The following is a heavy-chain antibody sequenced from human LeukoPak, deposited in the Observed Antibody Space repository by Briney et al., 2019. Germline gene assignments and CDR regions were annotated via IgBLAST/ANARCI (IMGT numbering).Heavy chain of an antibody. J-gene: IGHJ6*02. CDR2: ISFDGSNE. CDR1: GFTFSTYA. Sequence: GGSLRLSCAASGFTFSTYAMHWVRQAPGKGLEWVADISFDGSNEYYADSLEGRFTISRDNSKNTLYLQMNSLRPEDTAVYYCTEDKYGSNSASTGMDVWGQGTTVTVSS. V-gene: IGHV3-30-3*01. CDR3: TEDKYGSNSASTGMDV. D-gene: IGHD4-23*01.